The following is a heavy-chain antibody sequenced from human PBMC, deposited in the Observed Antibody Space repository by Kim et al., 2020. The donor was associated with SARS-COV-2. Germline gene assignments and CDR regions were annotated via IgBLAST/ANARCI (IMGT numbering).Heavy chain of an antibody. V-gene: IGHV3-15*06. CDR2: GGTA. J-gene: IGHJ4*02. CDR3: TGCATRFDY. D-gene: IGHD2-2*01. Sequence: GGTANCAAPVKGRFTITRDDSKNTLYLQMNSLKTEGTAVYYCTGCATRFDYWGQGTLVTVSS.